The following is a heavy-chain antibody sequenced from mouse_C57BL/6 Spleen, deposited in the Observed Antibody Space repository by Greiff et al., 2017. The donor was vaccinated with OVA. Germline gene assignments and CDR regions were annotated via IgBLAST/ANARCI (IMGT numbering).Heavy chain of an antibody. Sequence: QVQLKESGPELVKPGASVKISCKASGYAFSSSWMNWVKQRPGKGLEWIGRIYPGDGDTNYNGKFKGKATLTADKSSSTAYMQLSSLTSEDSAVYFCASAYYSSNDYLDYWGQGTTLTVSS. J-gene: IGHJ2*01. CDR1: GYAFSSSW. CDR3: ASAYYSSNDYLDY. CDR2: IYPGDGDT. V-gene: IGHV1-82*01. D-gene: IGHD2-5*01.